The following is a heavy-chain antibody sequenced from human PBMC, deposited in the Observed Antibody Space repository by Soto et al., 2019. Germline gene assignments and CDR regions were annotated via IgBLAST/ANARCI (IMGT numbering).Heavy chain of an antibody. CDR2: IYPSDSDT. CDR1: GDNFSGYW. CDR3: ARGGVSTRTFDY. D-gene: IGHD3-3*01. Sequence: ESLKISCKCSGDNFSGYWIAWVLQMPGKGLELMGIIYPSDSDTRYRPSFQGQVTISADKSISSAYLQWSSLRASDTAMYYCARGGVSTRTFDYWGQGTPVTVSS. V-gene: IGHV5-51*01. J-gene: IGHJ4*02.